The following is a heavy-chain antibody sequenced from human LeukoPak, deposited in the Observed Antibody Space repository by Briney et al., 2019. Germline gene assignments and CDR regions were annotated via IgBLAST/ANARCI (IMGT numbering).Heavy chain of an antibody. CDR3: ARSAGYSYYDSSGYSNWFDP. CDR2: INPNSGGT. CDR1: GYTCISYG. D-gene: IGHD3-22*01. J-gene: IGHJ5*02. Sequence: ASVRVSCKASGYTCISYGVSWVRQAPGQGLEWMGWINPNSGGTNYAQKFQGRVNMTRDTSISTAYMELSRLRSDDTAVYYCARSAGYSYYDSSGYSNWFDPWGQGTLVTVSS. V-gene: IGHV1-2*02.